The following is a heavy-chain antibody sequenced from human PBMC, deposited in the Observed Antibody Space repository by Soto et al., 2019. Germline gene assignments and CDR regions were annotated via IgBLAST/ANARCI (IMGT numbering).Heavy chain of an antibody. V-gene: IGHV4-31*03. CDR2: IYYSGST. D-gene: IGHD5-18*01. Sequence: PSETLSLTGTVSGGSISSGGYYWSWIRQHPGKGLEWIGYIYYSGSTYYNPSLKSRVTISVNTSKNQFSLKLSSVTAADTAVYYGARSSYSYGSKWFDPWGQGTLVTVS. CDR3: ARSSYSYGSKWFDP. CDR1: GGSISSGGYY. J-gene: IGHJ5*02.